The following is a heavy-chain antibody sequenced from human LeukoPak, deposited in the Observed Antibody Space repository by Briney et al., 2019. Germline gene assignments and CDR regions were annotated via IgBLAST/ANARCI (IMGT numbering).Heavy chain of an antibody. CDR1: GYSFTSYW. V-gene: IGHV5-51*01. D-gene: IGHD6-19*01. CDR2: IYPGDSDT. CDR3: ARHAVKYSSGWSGGSGDY. J-gene: IGHJ4*02. Sequence: PGESLQISCQGSGYSFTSYWIGWVRQMPGKGLEWMGIIYPGDSDTRYSPSFQGQVTISADKSISTAYLQWSSLKASDTAMYYCARHAVKYSSGWSGGSGDYWGQGTLVTVSS.